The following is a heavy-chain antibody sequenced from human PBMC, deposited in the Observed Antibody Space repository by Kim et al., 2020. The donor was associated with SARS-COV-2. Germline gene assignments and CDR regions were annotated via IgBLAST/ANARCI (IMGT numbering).Heavy chain of an antibody. CDR1: GYSFTSYW. Sequence: GESLKISCKGSGYSFTSYWIGWVRQMPGKGLEWMGIIYPGDSDTRYSPSFQGQVTISADKSISTAYLQWSSLKASDTAMYYCARRLPWDTAMALFDYWGQGTLVTVSS. J-gene: IGHJ4*02. V-gene: IGHV5-51*01. CDR3: ARRLPWDTAMALFDY. CDR2: IYPGDSDT. D-gene: IGHD5-18*01.